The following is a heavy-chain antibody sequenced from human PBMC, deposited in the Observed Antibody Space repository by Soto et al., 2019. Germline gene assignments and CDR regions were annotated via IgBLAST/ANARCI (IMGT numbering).Heavy chain of an antibody. CDR2: IYYSGST. CDR3: ARSDSSGWYWHGFDY. J-gene: IGHJ4*02. V-gene: IGHV4-59*01. D-gene: IGHD6-19*01. Sequence: PSETLSLTCTVSGGSISSYYWSWIRQPPGKGLEWIGYIYYSGSTNYNPSLKSRVTISVDTSKNQFSLKLSSVTAADTALYYCARSDSSGWYWHGFDYWGQGTLVTVSS. CDR1: GGSISSYY.